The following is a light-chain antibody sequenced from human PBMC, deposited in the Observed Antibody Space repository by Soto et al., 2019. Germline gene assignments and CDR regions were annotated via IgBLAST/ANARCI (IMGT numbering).Light chain of an antibody. CDR3: GAWDDSLNGHAV. CDR2: SNN. Sequence: QSVLTQPPSASGTPGQRVTISCSGSSSNIGSNTVNWYQQLPGTAPKLLIYSNNQRPSGVPDRFSGSKSGTSASLAISGLQSEDEADYYCGAWDDSLNGHAVFGGGTQLTVL. CDR1: SSNIGSNT. V-gene: IGLV1-44*01. J-gene: IGLJ7*01.